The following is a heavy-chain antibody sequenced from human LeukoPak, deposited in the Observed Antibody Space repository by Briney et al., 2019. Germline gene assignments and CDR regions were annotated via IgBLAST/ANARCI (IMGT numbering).Heavy chain of an antibody. V-gene: IGHV3-30-3*01. CDR2: ISYDGSNK. CDR3: ARDRGEMATSYYFDY. Sequence: GGSLRLSCAASGFTFSSYAMHWVRQAPGKGLEWVAVISYDGSNKYYADSVKGRFTISRDNSKNTLYLQMNSLRAEDTAVYYCARDRGEMATSYYFDYWGQGTLVTVSS. CDR1: GFTFSSYA. J-gene: IGHJ4*02. D-gene: IGHD5-24*01.